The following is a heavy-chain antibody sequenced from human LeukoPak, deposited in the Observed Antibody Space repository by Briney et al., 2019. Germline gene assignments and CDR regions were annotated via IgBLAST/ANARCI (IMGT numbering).Heavy chain of an antibody. CDR2: ISSSSSYI. J-gene: IGHJ5*02. D-gene: IGHD6-6*01. Sequence: PGGSLRLSCAASGFTFSSYSMNWVRQAPGKGLEWVSSISSSSSYIYYADSVKGRSTISRDNAKNSLYLQMNSLRAEDTAVYYCASIAARWGPPWGQGTLVTVSS. CDR1: GFTFSSYS. V-gene: IGHV3-21*01. CDR3: ASIAARWGPP.